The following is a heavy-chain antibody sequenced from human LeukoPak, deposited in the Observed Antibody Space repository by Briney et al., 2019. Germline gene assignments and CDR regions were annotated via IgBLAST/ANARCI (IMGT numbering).Heavy chain of an antibody. D-gene: IGHD6-13*01. V-gene: IGHV3-21*06. CDR3: ARDTSPRIAAIYYDAFDI. CDR2: ISWRSSDI. Sequence: GGSLRLSCVASGFTLSSYNMKWVRQAPGRRLEWVSSISWRSSDIEYADSVKGRFTISRDNAKNSLYLEMRSLRGEDTALYYCARDTSPRIAAIYYDAFDIWGQGTMVTVSS. J-gene: IGHJ3*02. CDR1: GFTLSSYN.